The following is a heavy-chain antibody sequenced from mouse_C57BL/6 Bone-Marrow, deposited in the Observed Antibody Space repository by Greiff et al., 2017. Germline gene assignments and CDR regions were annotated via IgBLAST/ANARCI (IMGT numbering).Heavy chain of an antibody. CDR1: GFTFSSYG. D-gene: IGHD6-1*01. CDR2: LISGVSDT. CDR3: ARRRDSPWFAY. J-gene: IGHJ3*01. Sequence: EVQGVESGGDLVKPGGSLKLSCAASGFTFSSYGMSWVRQTPDKRLEWFATLISGVSDTYYPDSVKGRFTISRDNAKNTLYLQLSSLKSEDTAMYYCARRRDSPWFAYWGQGTLVTVSA. V-gene: IGHV5-6*01.